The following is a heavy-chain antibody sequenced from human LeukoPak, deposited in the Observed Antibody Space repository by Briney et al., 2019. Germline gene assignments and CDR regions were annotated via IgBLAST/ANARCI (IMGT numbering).Heavy chain of an antibody. CDR2: ISSSGSTI. CDR1: GFTFSSYE. CDR3: AKGSGDGIYYYYMDV. D-gene: IGHD7-27*01. V-gene: IGHV3-48*03. Sequence: GGSLRLSCAASGFTFSSYEMNWVRQAPGKGLEWVSYISSSGSTIYYADSVKGRFTISRDNTKKSLYLQMNSLRPEDMALYYCAKGSGDGIYYYYMDVWGTGTMVTVSS. J-gene: IGHJ6*03.